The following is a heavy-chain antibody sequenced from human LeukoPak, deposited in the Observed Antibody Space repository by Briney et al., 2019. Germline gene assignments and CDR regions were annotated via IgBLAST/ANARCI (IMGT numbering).Heavy chain of an antibody. J-gene: IGHJ6*02. D-gene: IGHD5-18*01. Sequence: GGSLRLSCAASGSTFSSYSMNWVRQAPGKGLEWVSSISSSSSYIYYADSVKGRFTISRDNAKNSLYLQMNSLRAEDTAVYYCARVGGYHPFYYGMDVWGQGTTVTVSS. CDR1: GSTFSSYS. CDR2: ISSSSSYI. V-gene: IGHV3-21*01. CDR3: ARVGGYHPFYYGMDV.